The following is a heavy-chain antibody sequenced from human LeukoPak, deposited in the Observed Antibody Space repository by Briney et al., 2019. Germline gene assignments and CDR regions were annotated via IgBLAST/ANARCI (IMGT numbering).Heavy chain of an antibody. CDR3: ARAYDDSSGYYPTRFDP. D-gene: IGHD3-22*01. CDR1: GFTFDDYA. V-gene: IGHV3-9*01. CDR2: ISWNSGSI. Sequence: GRSLRLSCAASGFTFDDYAMHWVREAPGKGLEWVSGISWNSGSIGYADSVKGRFTISRDNAKNSLYLQMNSLRAEDTAVYYCARAYDDSSGYYPTRFDPWGQGTLVTVSS. J-gene: IGHJ5*02.